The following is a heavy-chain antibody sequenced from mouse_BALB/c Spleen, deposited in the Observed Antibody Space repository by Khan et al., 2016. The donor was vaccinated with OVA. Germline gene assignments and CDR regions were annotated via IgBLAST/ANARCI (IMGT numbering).Heavy chain of an antibody. Sequence: QVQLQQSGAELAKPAHSVSMSCKASGYTFSNYWVHWVKQRPGQGLEWIGYINPRSGYTYYNPTFNDKATLTTDTSSSTAYMQLSSPTLEYSAVYYCASDSIDYWGQGTTLTVS. D-gene: IGHD2-5*01. CDR3: ASDSIDY. J-gene: IGHJ2*01. CDR1: GYTFSNYW. CDR2: INPRSGYT. V-gene: IGHV1-7*01.